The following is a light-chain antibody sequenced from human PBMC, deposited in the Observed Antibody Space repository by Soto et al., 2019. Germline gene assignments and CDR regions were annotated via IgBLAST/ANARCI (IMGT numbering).Light chain of an antibody. Sequence: QSALTQPASVSGSPGQSITISCTGTSSDVGGYEYVSWYQQHPGRAPKLLIFDVSNRPSGVSNRFSGSKSGNTASLTISGLQAEDEAHYYCSSYTSSSTVVFGGGTKLTVL. CDR3: SSYTSSSTVV. V-gene: IGLV2-14*03. CDR2: DVS. CDR1: SSDVGGYEY. J-gene: IGLJ2*01.